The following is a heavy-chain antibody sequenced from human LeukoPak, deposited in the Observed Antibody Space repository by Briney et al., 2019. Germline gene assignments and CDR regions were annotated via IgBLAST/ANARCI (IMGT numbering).Heavy chain of an antibody. CDR1: GFTFSSYS. D-gene: IGHD3-22*01. CDR3: ARVFNYYDSSGYYSNDAFDI. J-gene: IGHJ3*02. Sequence: GGSLRLSCAASGFTFSSYSMNWVRQSPGKGRKCVSSISSSSSYIYYVEVVEGRFTMSRDNAKNSLYLQMTRLRAYDTALYYCARVFNYYDSSGYYSNDAFDIWGQGTMVTVSS. V-gene: IGHV3-21*01. CDR2: ISSSSSYI.